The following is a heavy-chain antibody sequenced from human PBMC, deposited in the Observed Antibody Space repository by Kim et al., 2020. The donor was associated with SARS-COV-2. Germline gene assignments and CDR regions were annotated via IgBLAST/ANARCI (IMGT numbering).Heavy chain of an antibody. V-gene: IGHV4-34*01. CDR1: GGSFSGYY. Sequence: SETLSLTCAVYGGSFSGYYWSWIRQPPGKGLEWIGEINHSGSTNYNPSLKSRVTISVDTSKNQFSLKLSSVTAADTAVYYCARGRYGNAWDVWGKGTTVTVSS. D-gene: IGHD1-1*01. CDR2: INHSGST. J-gene: IGHJ6*04. CDR3: ARGRYGNAWDV.